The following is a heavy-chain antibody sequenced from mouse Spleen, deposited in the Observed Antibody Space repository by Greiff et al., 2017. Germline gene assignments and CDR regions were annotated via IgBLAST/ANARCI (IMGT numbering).Heavy chain of an antibody. CDR2: INPNNGGT. J-gene: IGHJ3*01. CDR1: GYTFTDYY. CDR3: ALGNDYGPGFAY. V-gene: IGHV1-26*01. D-gene: IGHD2-4*01. Sequence: VQLQQSGPELVKPGASVKISCKASGYTFTDYYMNWVKQSHGKSLEWIGDINPNNGGTSYNQKFKGKATLTVDKSSSTAYMELRSLTSEDSAVYYCALGNDYGPGFAYWGQGTLVTVSA.